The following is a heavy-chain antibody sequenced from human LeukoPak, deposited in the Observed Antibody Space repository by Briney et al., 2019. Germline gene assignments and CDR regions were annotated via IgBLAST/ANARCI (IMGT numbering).Heavy chain of an antibody. Sequence: SETLSLTCTVSGDSIGSSNNYWAWVRQPPGKGLEWLGSIFYSGSTYYNPSLKSRVTISVDTSKNQFSLNLYSVTAADTATYYCARRGITYSSSFFAYWGQGALVTVSS. J-gene: IGHJ4*02. CDR2: IFYSGST. V-gene: IGHV4-39*01. CDR1: GDSIGSSNNY. CDR3: ARRGITYSSSFFAY. D-gene: IGHD6-13*01.